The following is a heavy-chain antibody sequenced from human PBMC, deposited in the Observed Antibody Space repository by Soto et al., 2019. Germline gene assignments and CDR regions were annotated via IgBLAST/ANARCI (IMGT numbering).Heavy chain of an antibody. CDR1: GFTFSDYY. CDR3: SRVAYDAFDI. J-gene: IGHJ3*02. V-gene: IGHV3-11*05. CDR2: ISSSRSYT. D-gene: IGHD3-16*01. Sequence: QVQLVESGGGLVKPGGSLRLSCAASGFTFSDYYMNWISQAPGKGLEWVSYISSSRSYTNYADSVKGRFTISRDNAKNSLYLQMNSLRAEAPAVYYCSRVAYDAFDILGQGTMVTVSS.